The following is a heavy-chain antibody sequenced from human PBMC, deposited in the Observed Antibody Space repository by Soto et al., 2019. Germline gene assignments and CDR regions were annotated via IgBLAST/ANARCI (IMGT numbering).Heavy chain of an antibody. CDR3: ARSPIDYYDSSGYYPGSQSYFDY. D-gene: IGHD3-22*01. CDR2: ISSSSSYT. Sequence: GGSLRLSCAASGFTFSDYYMSWIRQAPGKGLEWVSYISSSSSYTNYADSVKGRFTISRDNAKNSLYLQMNSLRAEDTAVYYSARSPIDYYDSSGYYPGSQSYFDYWGQGTLVTVSS. CDR1: GFTFSDYY. J-gene: IGHJ4*02. V-gene: IGHV3-11*03.